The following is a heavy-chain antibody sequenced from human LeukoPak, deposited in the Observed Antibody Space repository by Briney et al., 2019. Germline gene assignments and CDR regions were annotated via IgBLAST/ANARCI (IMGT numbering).Heavy chain of an antibody. CDR1: GFSLSTSGVG. CDR2: IYWHDDK. Sequence: KESGPTLVKPTQTLTLTCTFSGFSLSTSGVGVGWIRQPPGKALEWPATIYWHDDKRYNPSLESRLTITKDTSKNQVVLTMTNVDPVDTATYYCAHRISFWTGYHFDYWGQGTLVTVSS. V-gene: IGHV2-5*01. CDR3: AHRISFWTGYHFDY. D-gene: IGHD3/OR15-3a*01. J-gene: IGHJ4*02.